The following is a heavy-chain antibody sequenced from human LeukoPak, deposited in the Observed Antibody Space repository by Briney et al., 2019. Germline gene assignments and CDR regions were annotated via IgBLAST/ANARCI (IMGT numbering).Heavy chain of an antibody. Sequence: GGSLRLSCAASGFTLSSYAMSWVRQAPGKGLEWVSAISGSGGSTYYADSVKGRFTISRDNSKNTLYLQMNSLRAEDTAVYYCAKVVGYSYAYGTDYWGQGTLVTVSS. CDR2: ISGSGGST. CDR3: AKVVGYSYAYGTDY. CDR1: GFTLSSYA. D-gene: IGHD5-18*01. J-gene: IGHJ4*02. V-gene: IGHV3-23*01.